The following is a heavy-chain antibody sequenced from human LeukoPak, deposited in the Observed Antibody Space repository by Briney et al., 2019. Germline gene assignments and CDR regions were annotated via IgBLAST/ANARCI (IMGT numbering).Heavy chain of an antibody. CDR3: ARVKYCSGGSCYSGFDY. CDR2: IKQDGSEK. CDR1: GFTFSSYW. V-gene: IGHV3-7*01. Sequence: GGSLRLSCAASGFTFSSYWMSWVRQAPGKGLEWVANIKQDGSEKYYVDSVKGRFTISRDNAKNSLYLQMNSLRAEDTAVYYCARVKYCSGGSCYSGFDYWGQGTLVTVSS. D-gene: IGHD2-15*01. J-gene: IGHJ4*02.